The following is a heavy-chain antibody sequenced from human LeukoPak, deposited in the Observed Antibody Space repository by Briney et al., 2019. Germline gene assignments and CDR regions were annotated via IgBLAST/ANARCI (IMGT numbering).Heavy chain of an antibody. Sequence: SETLSLTCTVSGGSISSYYWSWIRQPPGKGLEWIGYIFYSGSTNYNPSLKSRVTISVDRSNTQFSLKLRPVTAADTAVYYCARHPGGVGAAMWGQGTLLTVSS. CDR1: GGSISSYY. CDR3: ARHPGGVGAAM. J-gene: IGHJ4*02. CDR2: IFYSGST. V-gene: IGHV4-59*01. D-gene: IGHD1-26*01.